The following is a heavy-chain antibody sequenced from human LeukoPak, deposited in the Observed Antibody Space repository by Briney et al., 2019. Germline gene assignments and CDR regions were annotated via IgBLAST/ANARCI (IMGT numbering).Heavy chain of an antibody. J-gene: IGHJ4*02. Sequence: SETLSLTCTVSGGSVSSTSYYWGWIRQPPGTGLEWIGSIYYSGSTYYNPSLKSRATISVDTSKNQFSLRLSSLTAADTAVYYCARTAVVFDFWGQGTLVTVSS. D-gene: IGHD6-19*01. CDR1: GGSVSSTSYY. V-gene: IGHV4-39*01. CDR3: ARTAVVFDF. CDR2: IYYSGST.